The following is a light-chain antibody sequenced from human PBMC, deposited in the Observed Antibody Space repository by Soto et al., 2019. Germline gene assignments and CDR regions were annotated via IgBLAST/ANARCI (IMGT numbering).Light chain of an antibody. Sequence: EIVLTQSPATLSLSPGERATLSCRTSQSVTNSLAWYQQQPGQAPRLLIYHASNRATGVPARFSGSGSGTDFTLTISSLEHADFAVYYCQQRRTFGHGTKV. V-gene: IGKV3-11*01. J-gene: IGKJ1*01. CDR2: HAS. CDR1: QSVTNS. CDR3: QQRRT.